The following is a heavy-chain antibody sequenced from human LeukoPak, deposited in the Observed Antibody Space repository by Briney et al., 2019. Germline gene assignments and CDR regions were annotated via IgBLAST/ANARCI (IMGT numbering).Heavy chain of an antibody. CDR1: GYNFAIYY. CDR3: ARQLVLYSSGWYLGDY. CDR2: IYPTDSDT. V-gene: IGHV5-51*01. D-gene: IGHD6-19*01. J-gene: IGHJ4*02. Sequence: GESLKISCKGSGYNFAIYYIAWVRQMPGKGLEWIGIIYPTDSDTRYSPSFQGQVTISADKSISTAYLQWSSLKASDTAMYYCARQLVLYSSGWYLGDYWGQGTLVTVSS.